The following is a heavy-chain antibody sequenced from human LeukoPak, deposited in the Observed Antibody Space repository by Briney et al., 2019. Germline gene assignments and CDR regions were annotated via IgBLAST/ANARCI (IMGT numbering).Heavy chain of an antibody. V-gene: IGHV3-33*01. Sequence: GGSLRLSCAASGFTFSSYGMHWVRQAPGKGLEWVAVIWYDGSNKYYADSVKGRFTISRDNSKNTLYLQMNSLRAEDTAVYYCARGFDWPNPLGSDYWGQGTLVTVSS. J-gene: IGHJ4*02. CDR1: GFTFSSYG. D-gene: IGHD3-9*01. CDR3: ARGFDWPNPLGSDY. CDR2: IWYDGSNK.